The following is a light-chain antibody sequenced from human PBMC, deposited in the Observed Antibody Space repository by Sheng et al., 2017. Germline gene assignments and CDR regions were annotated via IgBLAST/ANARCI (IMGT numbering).Light chain of an antibody. V-gene: IGKV3D-20*02. CDR1: QSVSSSY. Sequence: EIVLTQSPGTLSLSPGERATLSCRASQSVSSSYLAWYQQKPGQAPRLLIYDASNRATGIPARFSGSGSGTDFTLTISSLEPEDFAVYYCQQRSSWPAITFGQGTRLEIK. CDR2: DAS. J-gene: IGKJ5*01. CDR3: QQRSSWPAIT.